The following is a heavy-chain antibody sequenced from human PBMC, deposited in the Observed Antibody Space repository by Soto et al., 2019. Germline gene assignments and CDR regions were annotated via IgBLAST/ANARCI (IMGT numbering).Heavy chain of an antibody. J-gene: IGHJ4*02. V-gene: IGHV3-74*01. Sequence: GGSLRLSYAASGFTFSSYWMHWVRQAPGKGLVWVSRINSDGSSTSYADSVKGRFTISRDNAKNTLYLQMNSLRAEDTAVYYCARDGIQLWLPRDYWGQGTLVTVSS. D-gene: IGHD5-18*01. CDR3: ARDGIQLWLPRDY. CDR2: INSDGSST. CDR1: GFTFSSYW.